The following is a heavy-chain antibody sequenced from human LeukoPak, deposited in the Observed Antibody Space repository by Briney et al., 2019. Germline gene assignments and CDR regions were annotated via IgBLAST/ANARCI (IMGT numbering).Heavy chain of an antibody. Sequence: GGSLRLSCAASGFTFSNCAMHWVRQAPGKGLEWVAFIRYDGSYKFYADSVKGRFTISRDNSKNTLYLQMNNLRGDDTAIYYCASSNPAGSSWRPFDNWGQGTLVTVSS. V-gene: IGHV3-30*02. D-gene: IGHD6-13*01. CDR2: IRYDGSYK. CDR3: ASSNPAGSSWRPFDN. J-gene: IGHJ4*02. CDR1: GFTFSNCA.